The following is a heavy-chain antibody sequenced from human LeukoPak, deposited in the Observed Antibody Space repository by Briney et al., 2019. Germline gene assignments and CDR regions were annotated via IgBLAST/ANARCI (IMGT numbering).Heavy chain of an antibody. CDR1: GGSISSYY. Sequence: PSETLSLTCTVSGGSISSYYWSWIRQPPGKGLEWIGYIYYSGSTNYNPSLKSRVTKSVDTSKNQFSLKLSSVTAADTAVYYCASQGAAATFDYWGRGTLVTVSS. V-gene: IGHV4-59*08. J-gene: IGHJ4*02. D-gene: IGHD2-15*01. CDR3: ASQGAAATFDY. CDR2: IYYSGST.